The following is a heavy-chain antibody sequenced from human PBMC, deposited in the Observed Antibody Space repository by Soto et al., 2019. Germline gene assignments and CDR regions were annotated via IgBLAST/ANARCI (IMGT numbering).Heavy chain of an antibody. D-gene: IGHD3-9*01. Sequence: PGGSLRLSCAASGFTFSSYAMSWVRQAPGKGLEWVSAISGGGSSKYYADSVKGRFTISRDNSKNTLYLQMNSLRAEDTAVYYCAKWGYFDWLLLDFDYWGQGTLVTVSS. V-gene: IGHV3-23*01. J-gene: IGHJ4*02. CDR2: ISGGGSSK. CDR1: GFTFSSYA. CDR3: AKWGYFDWLLLDFDY.